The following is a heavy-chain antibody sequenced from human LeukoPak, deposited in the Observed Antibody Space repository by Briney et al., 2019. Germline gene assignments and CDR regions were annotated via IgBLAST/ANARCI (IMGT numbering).Heavy chain of an antibody. J-gene: IGHJ4*02. CDR1: GGSISSSSYY. CDR3: ALLRYFDWLLYWDY. Sequence: PETLSLTCTVSGGSISSSSYYWGWIRQPPGKGLEWTGSIYYSGSTYYNPSLKSRVTISVDTSKNQFSLKLSSVTAADTAVYYCALLRYFDWLLYWDYWGQGTLVTVSS. CDR2: IYYSGST. D-gene: IGHD3-9*01. V-gene: IGHV4-39*01.